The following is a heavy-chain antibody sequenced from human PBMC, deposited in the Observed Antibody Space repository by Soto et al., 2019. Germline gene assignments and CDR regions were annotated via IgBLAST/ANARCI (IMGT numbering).Heavy chain of an antibody. J-gene: IGHJ4*02. V-gene: IGHV4-34*01. CDR1: GGSFSGYY. Sequence: QVQLQQWGAGLSKPSETLSLTCAVYGGSFSGYYWSWIRQPPGKGLEWIGEINHSGSTNYNPSLKSRVTISVDTSKNQFSLKLSSVTAADTAVYYCARDSYGTHFDYWGQGTLVTVSS. D-gene: IGHD5-18*01. CDR3: ARDSYGTHFDY. CDR2: INHSGST.